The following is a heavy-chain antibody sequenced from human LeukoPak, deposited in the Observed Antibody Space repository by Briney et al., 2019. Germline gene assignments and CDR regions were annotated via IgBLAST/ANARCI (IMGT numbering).Heavy chain of an antibody. CDR2: INPKNGGT. CDR3: AKGDIYFDY. V-gene: IGHV1-2*02. J-gene: IGHJ4*02. CDR1: GYTLTELS. Sequence: ASVKVSCKVSGYTLTELSMHWVRQAPGQGLEWMGWINPKNGGTNYAQKFQGRVTMTRDTSISTAYMELSRLTSDDTAVYYCAKGDIYFDYWGQGTLVTVSS.